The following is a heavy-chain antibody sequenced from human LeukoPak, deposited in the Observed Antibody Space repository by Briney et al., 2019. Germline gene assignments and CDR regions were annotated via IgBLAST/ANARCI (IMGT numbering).Heavy chain of an antibody. D-gene: IGHD3-10*01. Sequence: GGSLRLSCAASGFIFRSFWMSWVRQAPGKGLEWVANIKDDGSEKYFVYSVKGRFTISRDNAKNSLYLQKNGLRAEDTAVYYCARDGYGSGRKSDYWGRGTRVSVPS. V-gene: IGHV3-7*01. CDR2: IKDDGSEK. CDR3: ARDGYGSGRKSDY. CDR1: GFIFRSFW. J-gene: IGHJ4*02.